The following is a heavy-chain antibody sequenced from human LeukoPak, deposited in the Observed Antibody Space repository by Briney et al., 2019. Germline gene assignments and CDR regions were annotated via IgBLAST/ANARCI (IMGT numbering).Heavy chain of an antibody. V-gene: IGHV3-23*01. D-gene: IGHD6-19*01. Sequence: GGSLRLSCAASGFTFSNYAMNWVRQAPGKGLEWVSVISGGGGSTYYADSVKGRFTISRDNSKNTLYLQMNSLRAEDTAVYYCAKGQYYFDYWGQGTLVTVSS. CDR2: ISGGGGST. CDR1: GFTFSNYA. J-gene: IGHJ4*02. CDR3: AKGQYYFDY.